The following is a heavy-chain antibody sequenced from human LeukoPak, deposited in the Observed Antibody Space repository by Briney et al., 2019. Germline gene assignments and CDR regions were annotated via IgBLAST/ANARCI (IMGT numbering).Heavy chain of an antibody. CDR3: ASALEYYYDSSGYSDDY. Sequence: SVKVSCKASGGTFSSYAISWVRQAPGQGLEWIGGIIPIFGTANYAQKFQGRVTFTADESTSTAYMELSSLRSEDTAVYYCASALEYYYDSSGYSDDYWGQGTLVTVSS. J-gene: IGHJ4*02. D-gene: IGHD3-22*01. V-gene: IGHV1-69*13. CDR1: GGTFSSYA. CDR2: IIPIFGTA.